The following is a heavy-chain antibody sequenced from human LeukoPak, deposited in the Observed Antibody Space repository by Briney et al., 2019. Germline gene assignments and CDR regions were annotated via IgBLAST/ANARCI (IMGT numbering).Heavy chain of an antibody. CDR3: AREANYYDSSGYRSGVVDI. V-gene: IGHV1-46*01. CDR1: GYTFTSYY. CDR2: INPSGGST. D-gene: IGHD3-22*01. Sequence: ASVKVSCKASGYTFTSYYMHWVRQAPGQGLEWMGIINPSGGSTSYAQKFQGRVTMTRDTSTSTVYMELSSLRSEYTAVYYCAREANYYDSSGYRSGVVDIWGQGTMVTVSS. J-gene: IGHJ3*02.